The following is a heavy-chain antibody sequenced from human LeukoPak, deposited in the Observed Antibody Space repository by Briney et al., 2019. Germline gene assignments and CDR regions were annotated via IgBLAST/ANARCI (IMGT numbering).Heavy chain of an antibody. Sequence: GGSLRLSCAASGLSFSNAWMNWVRQAPGKGLEWVGRIKSKTDGGTTDYAAPVKGRFTISRDDSIDTLYLQMNNLKTEDTAVYYCITAYDFWSAYPFDYWGQGTLVTVSS. CDR3: ITAYDFWSAYPFDY. CDR1: GLSFSNAW. J-gene: IGHJ4*02. V-gene: IGHV3-15*01. D-gene: IGHD3-3*01. CDR2: IKSKTDGGTT.